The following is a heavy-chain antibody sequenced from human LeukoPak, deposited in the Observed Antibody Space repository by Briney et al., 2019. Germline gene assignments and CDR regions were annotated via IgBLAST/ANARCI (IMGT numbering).Heavy chain of an antibody. V-gene: IGHV3-11*01. J-gene: IGHJ4*02. CDR1: GFTFSYYY. CDR3: ARAGDGGYTYFDY. Sequence: PGGSLRLSCAASGFTFSYYYMSWIRQAPGKGLEWVSHIGSSGGTIYYADSVKGRFTISRDNAKHSLYLQMNSLRAEDTAVYYCARAGDGGYTYFDYWGQGTLVTVSS. CDR2: IGSSGGTI. D-gene: IGHD5-12*01.